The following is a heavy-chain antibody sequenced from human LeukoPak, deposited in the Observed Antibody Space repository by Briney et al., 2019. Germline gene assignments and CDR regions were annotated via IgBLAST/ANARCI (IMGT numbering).Heavy chain of an antibody. D-gene: IGHD1-26*01. J-gene: IGHJ4*02. CDR3: AKDAAVGATDLFDY. Sequence: GGSLRLSCAASGFTFDDYTMHWVRQAPGKGLEWVSLISWDGGSTYYADSVKGRFTISRDNSKNSLYLQMNSLRTEDTALYYCAKDAAVGATDLFDYWGQGTLVTVSS. CDR1: GFTFDDYT. V-gene: IGHV3-43*01. CDR2: ISWDGGST.